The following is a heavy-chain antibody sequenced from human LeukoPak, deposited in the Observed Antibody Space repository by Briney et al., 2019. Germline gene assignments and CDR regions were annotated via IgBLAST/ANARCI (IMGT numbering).Heavy chain of an antibody. V-gene: IGHV3-30*04. CDR3: ARDLHTYNWSAFDI. CDR1: GFTFSSYA. CDR2: ISYDGSNK. Sequence: GRSLRLSCAASGFTFSSYAMHWVRQAPGKGLEWVAVISYDGSNKYYADSVKGRFTISRDNSKNTLYLQMNSLTAEDTAVYYCARDLHTYNWSAFDIWGQGTMVTVSS. J-gene: IGHJ3*02. D-gene: IGHD1-20*01.